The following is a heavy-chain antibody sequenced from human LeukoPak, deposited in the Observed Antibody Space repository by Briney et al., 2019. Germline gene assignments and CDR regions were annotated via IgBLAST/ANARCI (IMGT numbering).Heavy chain of an antibody. Sequence: PSETLSLTCTVSGGSISSGDYYWSWIRQPPGKGLEWIGYIYYSGSTYYNPSLKSRDTISVDTSKNQFSLKLSSVTAADTAVYYCARGPSYALYYYYYYGMDVWGQGTTVTVSS. CDR2: IYYSGST. CDR3: ARGPSYALYYYYYYGMDV. CDR1: GGSISSGDYY. J-gene: IGHJ6*02. V-gene: IGHV4-30-4*01. D-gene: IGHD2-2*01.